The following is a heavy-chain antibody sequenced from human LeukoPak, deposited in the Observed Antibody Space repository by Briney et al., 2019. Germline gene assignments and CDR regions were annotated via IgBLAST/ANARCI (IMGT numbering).Heavy chain of an antibody. V-gene: IGHV4-61*02. Sequence: PSETLSLTCTVSGGSISSGSYYWRWIRQPAGKGLEWIGRIYTSGSTNYNPSLKSRVTISVDTSKNQFSLKLSSVTAADTAVYYCARHESYYYDSSGYYRQDKDAFDIWGQGTMVTVSS. D-gene: IGHD3-22*01. CDR3: ARHESYYYDSSGYYRQDKDAFDI. CDR2: IYTSGST. CDR1: GGSISSGSYY. J-gene: IGHJ3*02.